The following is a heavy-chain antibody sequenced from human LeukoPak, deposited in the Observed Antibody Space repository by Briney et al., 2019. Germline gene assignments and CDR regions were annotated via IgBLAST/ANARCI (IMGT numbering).Heavy chain of an antibody. J-gene: IGHJ4*02. CDR3: ARDQWMLLGGDY. CDR1: GFTFSSSW. Sequence: GGSLRLSCAASGFTFSSSWMHWVRQAPGKGLVWVSRITRDGSSTTYADSVKGRFTTSRDNAKNTLYLQMNSLTADDTAVYYCARDQWMLLGGDYWGQGTLVTVSS. V-gene: IGHV3-74*01. CDR2: ITRDGSST. D-gene: IGHD2-8*01.